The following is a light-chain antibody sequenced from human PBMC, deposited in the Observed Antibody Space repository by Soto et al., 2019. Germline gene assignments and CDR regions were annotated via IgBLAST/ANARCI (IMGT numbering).Light chain of an antibody. J-gene: IGKJ5*01. Sequence: ESVLTQSPATLSLSRCEIVTLSCRASQSVSSYLALYQQKPGQAPRLLIYDASNRATGIPARFSGSGSGTDFTLTISSLEPEDFAVYYCQQRSNWPRAFGQGTRLEIK. CDR3: QQRSNWPRA. CDR2: DAS. V-gene: IGKV3-11*01. CDR1: QSVSSY.